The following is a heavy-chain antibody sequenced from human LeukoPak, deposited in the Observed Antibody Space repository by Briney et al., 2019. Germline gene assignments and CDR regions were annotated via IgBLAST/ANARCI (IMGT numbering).Heavy chain of an antibody. V-gene: IGHV4-39*01. D-gene: IGHD3/OR15-3a*01. CDR3: ARQTGSGLFILP. Sequence: SETLSLTCAVSGGSISSSNWWSWVRQPPGKGLEWIGSIYYTGNTYYNASLKSQVSISIDTSKNQFSLKLTSVTAADTSVYYCARQTGSGLFILPGGQETLVTVSS. J-gene: IGHJ4*02. CDR1: GGSISSSNW. CDR2: IYYTGNT.